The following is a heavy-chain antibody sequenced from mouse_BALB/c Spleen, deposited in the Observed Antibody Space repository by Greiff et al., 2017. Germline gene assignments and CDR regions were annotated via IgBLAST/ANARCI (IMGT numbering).Heavy chain of an antibody. Sequence: VQGVESGPGLVAPSQSLSITCTVSGFSLTSYGVHWVRQPPGKGLEWLGVIWAGGSTNYNSALMSRLSISKDNSKSQVFLKMNSLQTDNTAMYYCARDSYDYDAAYWGQGTLVTVSA. CDR3: ARDSYDYDAAY. V-gene: IGHV2-9*02. J-gene: IGHJ3*01. CDR2: IWAGGST. D-gene: IGHD2-4*01. CDR1: GFSLTSYG.